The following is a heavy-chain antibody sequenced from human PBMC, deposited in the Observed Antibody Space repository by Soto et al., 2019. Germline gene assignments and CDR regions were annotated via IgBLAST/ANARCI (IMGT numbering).Heavy chain of an antibody. J-gene: IGHJ3*02. D-gene: IGHD6-6*01. CDR1: GYTFTSYA. CDR3: ARAGYSSSPGAFDI. V-gene: IGHV1-69*13. Sequence: ASVKVSCKASGYTFTSYAISWVRQAPGQGLEWMGGIIPIFGTANYAQKFQGRVTITADESTSTAYMELSSLRSEDTAVYYCARAGYSSSPGAFDIWGQGTMVTVSS. CDR2: IIPIFGTA.